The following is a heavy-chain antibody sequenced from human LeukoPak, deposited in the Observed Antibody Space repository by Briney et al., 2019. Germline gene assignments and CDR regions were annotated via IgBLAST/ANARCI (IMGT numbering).Heavy chain of an antibody. V-gene: IGHV3-74*01. CDR3: ARDRGSITMVRGVNYY. Sequence: GSLRLSCAASGFTFSSYWMHWVRQAPGNGLVWVSRINTDGSSTSYADSVKGRFTISRDNAKNSLFLQMNSLRAEDTAVYYCARDRGSITMVRGVNYYWGQGTLVTVSS. CDR1: GFTFSSYW. CDR2: INTDGSST. J-gene: IGHJ4*02. D-gene: IGHD3-10*01.